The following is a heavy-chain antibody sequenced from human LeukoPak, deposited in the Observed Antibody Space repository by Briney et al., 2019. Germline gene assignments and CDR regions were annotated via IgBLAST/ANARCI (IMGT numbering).Heavy chain of an antibody. D-gene: IGHD3-3*01. Sequence: PSETLSLTCSVSGGSITSYYWSWIRQPPGKGLEWIGYIYYSGSTKYNPSLKTRITMSVDTSKNLFSLKLSSVTAADTAVYYCARDIADFWSGNYHNMDVWGQGTTVTVS. J-gene: IGHJ6*02. CDR3: ARDIADFWSGNYHNMDV. CDR1: GGSITSYY. CDR2: IYYSGST. V-gene: IGHV4-59*12.